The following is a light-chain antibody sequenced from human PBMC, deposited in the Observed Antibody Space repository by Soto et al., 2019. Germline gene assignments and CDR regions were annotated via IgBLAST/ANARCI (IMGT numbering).Light chain of an antibody. CDR2: LGP. CDR1: QSLLHSNGFNF. J-gene: IGKJ1*01. Sequence: DIVMTQSPLSLPVTPGEPASMSCRSSQSLLHSNGFNFLEWYLQKPGQSPQLLIRLGPKWAYGVXAXXSGRGSCTDFTLKISRVVAEDVGVYYCLQALHAPPTFGHWTKVYI. V-gene: IGKV2-28*01. CDR3: LQALHAPPT.